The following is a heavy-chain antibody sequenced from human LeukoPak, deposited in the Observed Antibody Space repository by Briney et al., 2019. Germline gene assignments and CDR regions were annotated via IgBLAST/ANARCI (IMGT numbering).Heavy chain of an antibody. V-gene: IGHV4-61*08. Sequence: PSETLSLTCTVSGDPITNHSDYKWTWIRQPPGKGLEWIGYIYDSGSTNYNPSLKSRVTISVDTSKNQFSLKLTSVTAADTAVYYCAREYSAFDYWGQGTLVTVSS. J-gene: IGHJ4*02. CDR1: GDPITNHSDY. CDR3: AREYSAFDY. CDR2: IYDSGST. D-gene: IGHD5-12*01.